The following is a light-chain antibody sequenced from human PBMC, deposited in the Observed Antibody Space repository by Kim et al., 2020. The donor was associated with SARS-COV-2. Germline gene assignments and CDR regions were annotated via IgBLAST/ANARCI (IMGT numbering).Light chain of an antibody. CDR2: GAS. J-gene: IGKJ1*01. CDR1: QSVRSN. Sequence: EIVMTQSPATLSVSPGERATLSCRASQSVRSNLAWYQQKPGQAPRLLIYGASTRATGIPARFSGSGSGTEFTLTVSSLESEDFAVYYCQQYNIWPQTFGQGTKVDIK. V-gene: IGKV3-15*01. CDR3: QQYNIWPQT.